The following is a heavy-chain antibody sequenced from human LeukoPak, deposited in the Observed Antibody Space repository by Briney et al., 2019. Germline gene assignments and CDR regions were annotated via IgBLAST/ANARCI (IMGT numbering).Heavy chain of an antibody. CDR2: ISYSGST. CDR3: ARGVRAYSSSSIYFDY. D-gene: IGHD6-6*01. V-gene: IGHV4-59*12. CDR1: SGSISSYF. Sequence: PSETLSLTCTVSSGSISSYFWSWIRQSPGKRLEWIGYISYSGSTNYNPSLKSRVTISVDTSKNQFSLKLSSVTAADTAVYYCARGVRAYSSSSIYFDYWGQGTLVTVSS. J-gene: IGHJ4*02.